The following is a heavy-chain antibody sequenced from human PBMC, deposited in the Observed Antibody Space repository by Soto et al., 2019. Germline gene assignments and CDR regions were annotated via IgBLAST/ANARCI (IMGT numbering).Heavy chain of an antibody. CDR2: IYWDDAK. Sequence: QITLKESGPTLVKPTQTLTLTCTFSGFSLSTSGVGVGWIRQPPGKALEWLALIYWDDAKRNSPSLKSRLTSTKDISKNQVVLTMTNMDPVDTATYYCAHSCSGGSCYSGYFDYWGQGTLVTVSS. V-gene: IGHV2-5*02. J-gene: IGHJ4*02. D-gene: IGHD2-15*01. CDR3: AHSCSGGSCYSGYFDY. CDR1: GFSLSTSGVG.